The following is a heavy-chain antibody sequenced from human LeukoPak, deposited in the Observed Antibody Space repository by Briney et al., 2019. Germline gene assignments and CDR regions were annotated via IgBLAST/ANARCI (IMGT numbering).Heavy chain of an antibody. J-gene: IGHJ4*02. V-gene: IGHV3-30*18. CDR1: GFIFSNSA. CDR3: AKDIEEWLVKGGGCFDY. D-gene: IGHD6-19*01. CDR2: ISYDGSNK. Sequence: GGSLSLSCAASGFIFSNSAMHWVRQAPGKGLEWVAVISYDGSNKYYADSVKGRFTISRDNSKNTPYLQMNSLRAEDTAVYYCAKDIEEWLVKGGGCFDYWGQGTLVTVSS.